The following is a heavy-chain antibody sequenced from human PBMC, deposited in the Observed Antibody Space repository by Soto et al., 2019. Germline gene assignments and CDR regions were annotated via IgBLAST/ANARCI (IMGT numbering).Heavy chain of an antibody. Sequence: ASVKVSCKASGYTFTSYGISWVRQAPGQGLEWMGWISAYNGNTNYAQKLQGRVTMTTDTSTSTAYMELSSLRSEDTAVYYCAGAVEVPAAFVYWGQGTLVTVS. CDR3: AGAVEVPAAFVY. CDR1: GYTFTSYG. J-gene: IGHJ4*02. D-gene: IGHD1-1*01. CDR2: ISAYNGNT. V-gene: IGHV1-18*01.